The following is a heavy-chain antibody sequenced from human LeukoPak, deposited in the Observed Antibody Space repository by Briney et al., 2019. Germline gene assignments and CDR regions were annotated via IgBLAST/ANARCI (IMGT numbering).Heavy chain of an antibody. CDR3: ARGGIAVAGDNWFDP. D-gene: IGHD6-19*01. J-gene: IGHJ5*02. CDR2: IIPIFGTA. CDR1: GGTFSSYA. Sequence: SVKVSCKASGGTFSSYAISWVRQAPGQGLEWMGGIIPIFGTANYAQKFQGRVTITADKSTSTAYMELSSLRSEDTAVYYCARGGIAVAGDNWFDPWGQGTLVTVSS. V-gene: IGHV1-69*06.